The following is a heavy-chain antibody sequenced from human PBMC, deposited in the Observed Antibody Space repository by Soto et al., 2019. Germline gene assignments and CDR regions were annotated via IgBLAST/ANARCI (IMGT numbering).Heavy chain of an antibody. CDR2: INHSGIT. CDR3: VRGPYNYNSRYFDY. V-gene: IGHV4-34*01. Sequence: SETLSLTCTVSGGTFSGYFWTWIRQPPGKGLEWLAEINHSGITNYNPSVESRVSMSVDTSKNQFSLRLYSVTAADTVLYFCVRGPYNYNSRYFDYWGQGTLVTVSS. D-gene: IGHD1-1*01. J-gene: IGHJ4*02. CDR1: GGTFSGYF.